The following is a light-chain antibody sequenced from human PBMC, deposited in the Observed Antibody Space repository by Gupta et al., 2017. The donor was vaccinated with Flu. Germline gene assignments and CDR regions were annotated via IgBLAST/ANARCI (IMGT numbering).Light chain of an antibody. CDR2: SAS. CDR3: QQYGNTPRT. Sequence: LSPGDRATLSCRASQTVNDNYVAWYQQRPGQAPRLLIFSASSRATGIPDRFRGSGSGTDFSLNINGLEPEDFAVYYCQQYGNTPRTFGQGTKVEIK. J-gene: IGKJ1*01. V-gene: IGKV3-20*01. CDR1: QTVNDNY.